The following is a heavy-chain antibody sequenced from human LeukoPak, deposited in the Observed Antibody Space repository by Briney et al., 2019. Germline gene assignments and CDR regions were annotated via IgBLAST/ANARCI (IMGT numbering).Heavy chain of an antibody. Sequence: PSETLSLTCAVYGGSFSGYYWSWIRQPPGKGLEWIGEINHSGSTNYNPSLKNRVTISVDTSKNQFSLKLTSVTAADTAVYYCASPRDVVVVVAATAGYFDLWGRGTLVTVSS. CDR2: INHSGST. D-gene: IGHD2-15*01. V-gene: IGHV4-34*01. CDR3: ASPRDVVVVVAATAGYFDL. CDR1: GGSFSGYY. J-gene: IGHJ2*01.